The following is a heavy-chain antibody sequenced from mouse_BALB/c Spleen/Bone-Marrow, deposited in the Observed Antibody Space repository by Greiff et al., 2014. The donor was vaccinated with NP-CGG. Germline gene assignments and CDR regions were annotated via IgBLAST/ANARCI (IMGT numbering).Heavy chain of an antibody. V-gene: IGHV5-6-5*01. CDR2: ISSGGST. CDR3: AKRGAYGNFWFAY. J-gene: IGHJ3*01. CDR1: GFTFSSYA. D-gene: IGHD2-10*02. Sequence: DVMLVESGGGLVKPGGSLKLSCAASGFTFSSYAMSWVRQTPEKRLEWVASISSGGSTYYPDSVKGRFTISRDNARNILYLQMSSLRSGDTAMYYCAKRGAYGNFWFAYWGQGTLVTVSA.